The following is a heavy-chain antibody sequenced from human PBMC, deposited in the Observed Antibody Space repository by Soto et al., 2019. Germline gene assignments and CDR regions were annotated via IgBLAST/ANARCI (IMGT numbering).Heavy chain of an antibody. D-gene: IGHD2-21*02. CDR2: ISAYNGNT. V-gene: IGHV1-18*01. CDR1: GYTFTSYG. J-gene: IGHJ5*02. Sequence: QVQLVQSGAEVKKPGASVKVSCKASGYTFTSYGISWVRQAPGQGLEWMGGISAYNGNTNYAQKLQGRVTMTTDTSTSTAYMELRSLRSDHTAVYYCARSLGLVVTAPPGFDPLGQGTLVTVSS. CDR3: ARSLGLVVTAPPGFDP.